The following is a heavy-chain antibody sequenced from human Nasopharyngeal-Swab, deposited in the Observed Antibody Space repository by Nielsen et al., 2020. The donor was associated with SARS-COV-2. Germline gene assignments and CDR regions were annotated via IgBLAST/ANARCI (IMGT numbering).Heavy chain of an antibody. V-gene: IGHV3-21*01. CDR3: ATGEPNYYYYYGMDV. CDR1: GFSFSTYS. Sequence: GESLKISCAASGFSFSTYSMNWVRQAPGKGLEWVSSISPTSTYIYYADSVKGRFTISRDNTRNSLYLQMNSLTAEDTAAYYCATGEPNYYYYYGMDVWGQGTTVTVSS. CDR2: ISPTSTYI. D-gene: IGHD1-14*01. J-gene: IGHJ6*02.